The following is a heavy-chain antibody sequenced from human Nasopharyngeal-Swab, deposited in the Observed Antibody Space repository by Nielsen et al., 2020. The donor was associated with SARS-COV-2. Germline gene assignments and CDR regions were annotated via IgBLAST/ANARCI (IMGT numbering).Heavy chain of an antibody. CDR1: GFTFSSYA. D-gene: IGHD2-2*01. Sequence: LSLTCAASGFTFSSYAMSWVRQAPGKGLEWVSAISGSGGSTYYADSVKGRFTISRDNSKNTLYLQMNSLRAEDTAVYYCAKEVDYCSSTSCHEPYFDYWGQGTLVTVSS. V-gene: IGHV3-23*01. CDR3: AKEVDYCSSTSCHEPYFDY. J-gene: IGHJ4*02. CDR2: ISGSGGST.